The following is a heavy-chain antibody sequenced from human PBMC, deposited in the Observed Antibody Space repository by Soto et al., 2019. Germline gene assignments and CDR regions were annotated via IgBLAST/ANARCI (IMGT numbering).Heavy chain of an antibody. D-gene: IGHD5-12*01. V-gene: IGHV3-30*18. Sequence: QVQLVEPGGGVVQPGRSLRLSCVVPGFSFTSFGMHWVRQAPGKGLEWVAVISYDGNSQFYADSVKGRFTISRDNSKNTLYLQMNSLRAEDTAVYYCAKDRQLRGYRDGMDVW. CDR1: GFSFTSFG. CDR3: AKDRQLRGYRDGMDV. J-gene: IGHJ6*01. CDR2: ISYDGNSQ.